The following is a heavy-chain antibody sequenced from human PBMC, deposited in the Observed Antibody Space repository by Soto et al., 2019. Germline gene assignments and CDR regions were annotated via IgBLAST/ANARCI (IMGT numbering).Heavy chain of an antibody. CDR1: GFTFSSYD. Sequence: EVQLAESGGGMVQPGGSLRLSCVASGFTFSSYDMHWVRQAPGKGLEYVSSISSNGATTYYGNSVKGRFTISRDNSKNTLSRQMGSLRAEDMAVYYCVRRVSGNYDYWGQGTLVTVSS. CDR3: VRRVSGNYDY. D-gene: IGHD1-7*01. CDR2: ISSNGATT. J-gene: IGHJ4*02. V-gene: IGHV3-64*01.